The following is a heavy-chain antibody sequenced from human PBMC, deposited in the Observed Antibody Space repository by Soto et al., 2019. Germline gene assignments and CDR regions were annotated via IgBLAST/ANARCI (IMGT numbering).Heavy chain of an antibody. CDR1: GGTFLRCS. J-gene: IGHJ4*02. CDR3: ASRKSHLYFDY. CDR2: IIPIFGTA. V-gene: IGHV1-69*13. Sequence: ASVKVSFQSAGGTFLRCSISWVRQAPGQGLEWMGGIIPIFGTANYAQKFQGRVTITADESTSTAYMELSSLGSEDTAVYYCASRKSHLYFDYWGQGTLVTVSS.